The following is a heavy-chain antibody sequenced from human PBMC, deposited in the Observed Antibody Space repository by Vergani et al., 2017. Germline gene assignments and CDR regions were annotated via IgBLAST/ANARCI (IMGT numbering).Heavy chain of an antibody. CDR3: VKDAGSYENFFDS. J-gene: IGHJ4*02. V-gene: IGHV3-23*01. D-gene: IGHD1-26*01. CDR1: GFTFNSYA. CDR2: INNNGGST. Sequence: QLLESGGGLIQPGGSLRLSCAASGFTFNSYAMTWVRQAPGKGLEWVSGINNNGGSTYYADSVKGRFTISRDNSKNTLYLQMTDLRAEDTATYYCVKDAGSYENFFDSWGQGTLVTVS.